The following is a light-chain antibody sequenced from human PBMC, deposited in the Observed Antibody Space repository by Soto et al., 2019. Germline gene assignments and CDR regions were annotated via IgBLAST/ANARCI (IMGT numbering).Light chain of an antibody. CDR1: NTGSKS. CDR2: DDN. Sequence: SYELTQPPSVSVAPGQTARISCGGNNTGSKSVHWVQQKPGQAPVLVVYDDNDRPSGIPERFSGSNSGNTATLTISRVEAGDEADYYCQVWDSISDHFVFGTGTKLTVL. CDR3: QVWDSISDHFV. J-gene: IGLJ1*01. V-gene: IGLV3-21*02.